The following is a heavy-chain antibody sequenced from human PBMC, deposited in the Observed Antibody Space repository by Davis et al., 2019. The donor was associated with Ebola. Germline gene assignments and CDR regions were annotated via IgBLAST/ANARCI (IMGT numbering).Heavy chain of an antibody. V-gene: IGHV3-21*01. Sequence: GESLKISCAASGFTFSSYSMNWVRQAPGKGLEWVSSISSSSSYIYYADSVKGRFTISRDNAKNSLYLQMNSLRAEDTAVYYCARDLEEGWFDPWGQGTLVTVSS. J-gene: IGHJ5*02. CDR3: ARDLEEGWFDP. CDR2: ISSSSSYI. CDR1: GFTFSSYS. D-gene: IGHD1-1*01.